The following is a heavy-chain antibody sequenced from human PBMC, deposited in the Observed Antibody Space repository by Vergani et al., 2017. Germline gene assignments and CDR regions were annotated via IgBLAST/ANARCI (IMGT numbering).Heavy chain of an antibody. V-gene: IGHV1-8*01. CDR2: MNPNSGNT. CDR1: GYTFTSYD. J-gene: IGHJ6*03. Sequence: QVQLVQSGAEVKKPGASVKVSCKASGYTFTSYDINWVRQATGQGLEWMGWMNPNSGNTGYAQKFQGRVTMTRNTSISTAYMELSSLRSEDTAVYYCARAPPTDSYDFWSGYYKYYYYYMDVWGKGTTVTVSS. D-gene: IGHD3-3*01. CDR3: ARAPPTDSYDFWSGYYKYYYYYMDV.